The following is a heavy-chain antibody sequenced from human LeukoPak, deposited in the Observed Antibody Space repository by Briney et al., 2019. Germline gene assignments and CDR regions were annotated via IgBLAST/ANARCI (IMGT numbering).Heavy chain of an antibody. J-gene: IGHJ4*02. D-gene: IGHD1-1*01. CDR3: ARGSYNWNDGGYYFDY. Sequence: GASVKVSCKASGYTFTGYYMHWVRQAPGQGLEWMGWINPDSGGTNYAQKFQGRVTMTRDTSISTAHMELSRLRSDDTAVYYCARGSYNWNDGGYYFDYWGQGTLVTVSP. CDR2: INPDSGGT. V-gene: IGHV1-2*02. CDR1: GYTFTGYY.